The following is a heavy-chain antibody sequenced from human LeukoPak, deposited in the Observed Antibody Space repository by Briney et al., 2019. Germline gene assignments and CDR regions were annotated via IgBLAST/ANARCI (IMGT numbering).Heavy chain of an antibody. CDR1: GFTFSNAW. J-gene: IGHJ4*02. CDR3: ISHYYGSGSYDY. D-gene: IGHD3-10*01. V-gene: IGHV3-15*01. CDR2: IKSKNDGGTP. Sequence: PGGSLRLSCAASGFTFSNAWMSWVRQAPGKGLEWVGRIKSKNDGGTPDYAAPVEGRFTISRDDSKNTLYLQMNSLKTDEDTAVYYCISHYYGSGSYDYWGQGTLVTVSS.